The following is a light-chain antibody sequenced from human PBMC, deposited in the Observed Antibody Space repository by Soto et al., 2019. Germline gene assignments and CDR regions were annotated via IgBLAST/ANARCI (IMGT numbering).Light chain of an antibody. CDR2: EVS. Sequence: QSVLTQPASVSGSPGQSITISCTGTSSDVGRYNYVSWYQQHPGKAPKLMIYEVSNRPSGVSNRFSGSKSGNTASLTVSGLQAEDEADYYCSSYAGSSNVFGTGTKVTV. CDR1: SSDVGRYNY. V-gene: IGLV2-14*01. J-gene: IGLJ1*01. CDR3: SSYAGSSNV.